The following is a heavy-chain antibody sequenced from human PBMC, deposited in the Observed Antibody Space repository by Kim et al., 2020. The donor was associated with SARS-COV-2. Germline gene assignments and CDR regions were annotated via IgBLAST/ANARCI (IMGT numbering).Heavy chain of an antibody. J-gene: IGHJ4*02. V-gene: IGHV4-34*01. CDR1: GGSFSGYY. Sequence: SETLSLTCAVYGGSFSGYYWSWIRQPPGKGLEWIGEINHSGSTNYNPSLKSRVTISVDTSKNQFSLKLSSVTAADTAVYYCARGGGYAVDYWGQGTLVTVSS. CDR2: INHSGST. CDR3: ARGGGYAVDY. D-gene: IGHD5-12*01.